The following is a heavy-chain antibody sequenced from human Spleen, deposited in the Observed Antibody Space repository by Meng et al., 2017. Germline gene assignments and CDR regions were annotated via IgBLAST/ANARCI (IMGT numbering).Heavy chain of an antibody. CDR1: GYSITGSYN. D-gene: IGHD2-21*02. Sequence: GSLRLSCAVSGYSITGSYNWGWIRQSPGKGLEWIGSIYQSGSTYYNPSLKSRVTMSADTSKNQFSLKLTSVTAADTAVYYCAGGAVVTLIFYHAMDVWCRGPSAT. CDR3: AGGAVVTLIFYHAMDV. CDR2: IYQSGST. V-gene: IGHV4-38-2*01. J-gene: IGHJ6*02.